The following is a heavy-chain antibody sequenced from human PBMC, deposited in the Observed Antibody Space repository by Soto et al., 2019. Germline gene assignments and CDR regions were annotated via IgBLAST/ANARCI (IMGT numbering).Heavy chain of an antibody. CDR3: AKVGARSHRSGDFDY. CDR1: GFTFSSYG. J-gene: IGHJ4*02. Sequence: QVQLVESGGGVVQPGRSLRLSCAASGFTFSSYGMHWVRQAPGKGLEWVAVISYDGSNKYYADSVKGRFTISRDNSKNTLYLQMNSLRAEDTAVYYCAKVGARSHRSGDFDYWGQGTLVTVSS. CDR2: ISYDGSNK. V-gene: IGHV3-30*18. D-gene: IGHD3-10*01.